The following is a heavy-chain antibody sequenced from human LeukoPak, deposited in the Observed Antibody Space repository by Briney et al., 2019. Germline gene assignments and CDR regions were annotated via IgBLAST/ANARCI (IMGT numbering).Heavy chain of an antibody. D-gene: IGHD3-10*01. CDR3: ARDALWFGESLRGYYYMDV. CDR1: GGSITSSTFY. CDR2: IFYTGST. Sequence: TSETLSLTCSVSGGSITSSTFYWGWIRQPPGKGLEWIGSIFYTGSTYQNPSLKSRVTISVDTSKIQFSLRLSAVTAADTAVYYCARDALWFGESLRGYYYMDVWGKGTTVTVSS. J-gene: IGHJ6*03. V-gene: IGHV4-39*02.